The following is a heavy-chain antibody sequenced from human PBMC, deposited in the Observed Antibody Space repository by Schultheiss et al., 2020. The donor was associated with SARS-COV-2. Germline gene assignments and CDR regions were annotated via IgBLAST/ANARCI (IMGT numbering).Heavy chain of an antibody. CDR3: ARLTPQGYGVGVGLIDY. CDR2: ISHDGSNE. V-gene: IGHV3-30*03. J-gene: IGHJ4*02. Sequence: GGSLRLSCEVSGFIFSDYGMHWVRQAPGKGLEWVAVISHDGSNEYYADSVKGRFTIARDNSKNTLYLQMNSLRAEDTAVYYCARLTPQGYGVGVGLIDYWGQGTLVTVSS. D-gene: IGHD4-17*01. CDR1: GFIFSDYG.